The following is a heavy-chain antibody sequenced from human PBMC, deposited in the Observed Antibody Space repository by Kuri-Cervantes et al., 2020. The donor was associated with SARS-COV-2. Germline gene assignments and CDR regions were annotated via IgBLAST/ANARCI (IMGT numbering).Heavy chain of an antibody. Sequence: GESLKISCAASGFTFSDYYMSWIRQAPGKGLEWVSYISSSSCYTNYADSVKGRFTISRDNAKNSLYLQMNSLRAEDTAVYYCARGQQLIDYWGQGTLVTVSS. D-gene: IGHD6-13*01. CDR3: ARGQQLIDY. J-gene: IGHJ4*02. CDR2: ISSSSCYT. CDR1: GFTFSDYY. V-gene: IGHV3-11*03.